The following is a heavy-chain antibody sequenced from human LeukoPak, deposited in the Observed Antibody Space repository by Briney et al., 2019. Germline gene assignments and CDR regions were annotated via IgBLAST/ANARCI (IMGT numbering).Heavy chain of an antibody. J-gene: IGHJ4*02. CDR1: GYIFTNYY. D-gene: IGHD1-1*01. CDR3: ARSERVKGIFDF. Sequence: ASVKVSCKASGYIFTNYYMHWVRQAPGQGLEWMGWMNPNTGATDFAQMFQGRVTLTRDTSLTTAYMDLISLSSDDTAVYYCARSERVKGIFDFWGQGTLVTVSS. V-gene: IGHV1-2*02. CDR2: MNPNTGAT.